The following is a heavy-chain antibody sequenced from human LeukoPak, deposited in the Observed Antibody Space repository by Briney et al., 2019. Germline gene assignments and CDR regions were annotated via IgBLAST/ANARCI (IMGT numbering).Heavy chain of an antibody. Sequence: GGSLRLSCAASGFTFSSYDMHWVRQAPGKGLEWVTVISYDGSNKYYGDSVKGRFTISRENAKNALHLQMSSLRAEDTATYYCARLHIRGYRYGFDFWGQGTLVTVSS. J-gene: IGHJ4*02. CDR2: ISYDGSNK. D-gene: IGHD5-18*01. CDR3: ARLHIRGYRYGFDF. CDR1: GFTFSSYD. V-gene: IGHV3-30*03.